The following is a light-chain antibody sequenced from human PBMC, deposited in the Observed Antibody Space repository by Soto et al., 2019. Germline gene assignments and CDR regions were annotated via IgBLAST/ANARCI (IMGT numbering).Light chain of an antibody. V-gene: IGKV3-20*01. CDR1: QSVSSTY. Sequence: EIVLTQSPGTLSLSPGERATLSCRASQSVSSTYLAWYQLKPGQAPRLLIYGASSRATGIPHRFSGSGSETDFTLTISRLEPEDFAVYYCQQYGSSPPLTFGGGTKVEI. CDR2: GAS. CDR3: QQYGSSPPLT. J-gene: IGKJ4*01.